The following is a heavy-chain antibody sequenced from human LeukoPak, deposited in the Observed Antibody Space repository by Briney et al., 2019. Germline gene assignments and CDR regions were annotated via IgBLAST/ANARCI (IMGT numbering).Heavy chain of an antibody. CDR2: IYYSGST. CDR3: ARVRRAARNRNFDY. D-gene: IGHD1-14*01. CDR1: GGSISSSSYY. V-gene: IGHV4-39*07. Sequence: PSETLSLTCTVSGGSISSSSYYWGWIRQPPGKGLEWIGSIYYSGSTYYNPSLKSRVTISVDTSKNQFSLKLSSVTAAYTAVYDCARVRRAARNRNFDYWGQGTLVTVSS. J-gene: IGHJ4*02.